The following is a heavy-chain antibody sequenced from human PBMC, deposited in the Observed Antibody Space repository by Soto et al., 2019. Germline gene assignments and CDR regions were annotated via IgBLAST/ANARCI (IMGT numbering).Heavy chain of an antibody. Sequence: SVKLCCKASGGTFNNYGISWVRQAPGQGLEWMGGIIPISGTTNYAQRFQGRVTITADESTSTAYMELSSLRSEDTAVYYCARGVRFLEWSNYYYYHMDVWG. J-gene: IGHJ6*02. V-gene: IGHV1-69*13. CDR1: GGTFNNYG. D-gene: IGHD3-3*01. CDR3: ARGVRFLEWSNYYYYHMDV. CDR2: IIPISGTT.